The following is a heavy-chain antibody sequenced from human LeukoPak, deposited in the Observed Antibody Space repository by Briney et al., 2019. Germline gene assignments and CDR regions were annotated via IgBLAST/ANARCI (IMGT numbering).Heavy chain of an antibody. V-gene: IGHV3-21*01. D-gene: IGHD1-26*01. CDR3: ARDFRDRVGATTVWFDP. CDR2: ISSSSSYI. CDR1: GFTFSSYS. J-gene: IGHJ5*02. Sequence: GGSLRLSCAASGFTFSSYSMNWVSHAPGKGLEWVSSISSSSSYIYYADSVKGRFTISRDNAKNSLYLQMNSLRAEDTAVYYCARDFRDRVGATTVWFDPWGQGTLVTVSS.